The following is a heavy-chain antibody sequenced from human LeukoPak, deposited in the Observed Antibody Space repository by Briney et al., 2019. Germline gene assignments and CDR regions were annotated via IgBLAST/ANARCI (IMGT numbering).Heavy chain of an antibody. CDR3: ARQYYYDGSGPFQH. J-gene: IGHJ1*01. CDR1: GGSISSYY. CDR2: IYYSGST. D-gene: IGHD3-22*01. Sequence: TPSETLSLTCTVSGGSISSYYWSWIRQPPGKGLEWIGYIYYSGSTYYNPSLKSRVTMSVDTSKNQFSLKLSSVTAADTAVYYCARQYYYDGSGPFQHWGQGTLVTVSS. V-gene: IGHV4-59*08.